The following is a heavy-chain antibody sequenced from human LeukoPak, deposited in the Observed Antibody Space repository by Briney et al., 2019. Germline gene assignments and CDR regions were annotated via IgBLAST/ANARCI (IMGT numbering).Heavy chain of an antibody. J-gene: IGHJ4*02. V-gene: IGHV3-7*01. D-gene: IGHD7-27*01. Sequence: GGSLRLSCTFSGLTFRSYWMNWVRQAPGKGLEWVANINPGGNEIRSVDSVKGRSIISRDNAKNSLDLQTSSLRVEDTAVYYCMCWGTDNHWGQGILVTVSS. CDR3: MCWGTDNH. CDR2: INPGGNEI. CDR1: GLTFRSYW.